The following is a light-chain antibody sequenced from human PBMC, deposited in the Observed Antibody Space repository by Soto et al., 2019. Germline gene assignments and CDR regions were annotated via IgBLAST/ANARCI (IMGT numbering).Light chain of an antibody. Sequence: EIVLTQSPGTLSLSPGERATHSCRASQSVRSSYLAWYQQRPGQAPRLLIYGASSRATGIPDRFSGSGSGADFTLTISRLEPEDFAVYSCQQYGSSPVYTFGQGTKLEIK. CDR2: GAS. CDR3: QQYGSSPVYT. V-gene: IGKV3-20*01. J-gene: IGKJ2*01. CDR1: QSVRSSY.